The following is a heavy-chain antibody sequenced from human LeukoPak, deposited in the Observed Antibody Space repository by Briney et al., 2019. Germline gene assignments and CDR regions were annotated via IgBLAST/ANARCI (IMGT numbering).Heavy chain of an antibody. V-gene: IGHV3-9*01. CDR1: GFTFDDYA. CDR2: ISWNSGSI. Sequence: GRSLRLSCAASGFTFDDYAMHWVRQAPGKGLEWVSGISWNSGSIGYADSVKGRFTISRDNAKNSLYLQMNSLRAEDTALYYCAKGHCSGGSCYSQYFDYWGQGTLVTVSS. D-gene: IGHD2-15*01. CDR3: AKGHCSGGSCYSQYFDY. J-gene: IGHJ4*02.